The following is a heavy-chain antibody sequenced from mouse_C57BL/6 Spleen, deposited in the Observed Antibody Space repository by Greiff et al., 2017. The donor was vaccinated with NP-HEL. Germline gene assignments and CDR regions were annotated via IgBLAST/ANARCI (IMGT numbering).Heavy chain of an antibody. V-gene: IGHV14-3*01. Sequence: EVKLVESVAELVRPGASVKLSCTASGFNIKNTYMHWVKQRPEQGLEWIGRIDPANGNTKYAPKFQGKATITADTSSNTAYLQLSSLTSEDTAIYYCARERTTVVAPFAYWGQGTLVTVSA. D-gene: IGHD1-1*01. CDR2: IDPANGNT. CDR3: ARERTTVVAPFAY. J-gene: IGHJ3*01. CDR1: GFNIKNTY.